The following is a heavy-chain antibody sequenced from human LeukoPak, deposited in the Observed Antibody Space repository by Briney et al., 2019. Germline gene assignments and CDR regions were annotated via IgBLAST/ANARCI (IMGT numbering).Heavy chain of an antibody. V-gene: IGHV4-59*01. J-gene: IGHJ5*02. CDR1: GXSISSYY. D-gene: IGHD6-13*01. CDR3: ARVVDSSPSFDP. Sequence: SETLSLTCTVSGXSISSYYWSWIRQPPGKGLEWIGYIYYSGSTNYNPSLKSRVTISVDTSKNQFSLKLSSVTAADTAVYYCARVVDSSPSFDPWGQGTLVTVSS. CDR2: IYYSGST.